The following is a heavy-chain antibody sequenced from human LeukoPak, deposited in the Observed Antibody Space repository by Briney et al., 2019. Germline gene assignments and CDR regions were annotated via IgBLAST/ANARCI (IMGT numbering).Heavy chain of an antibody. Sequence: SETLSLTCTVSGGSVSSGSYYWSWIRQPAGKGLEWIGRIYTSGSTNYNPSLKSRVTISVDTSKNQFSLKLSSVTAADTAVYYCARGEYSSSRGYWFDPWGQGTLVTVSS. V-gene: IGHV4-61*02. D-gene: IGHD6-13*01. CDR2: IYTSGST. CDR3: ARGEYSSSRGYWFDP. J-gene: IGHJ5*02. CDR1: GGSVSSGSYY.